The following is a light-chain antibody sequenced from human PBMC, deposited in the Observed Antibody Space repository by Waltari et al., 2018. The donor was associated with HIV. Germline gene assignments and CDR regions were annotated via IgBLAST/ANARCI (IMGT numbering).Light chain of an antibody. CDR1: YGSIASNY. CDR2: EGR. J-gene: IGLJ2*01. Sequence: NFLLTPPHSASESPGQPVPLFCTRSYGSIASNYVQWYQQRQRSSPTTVIYEGRQRPSGVPERFSGSTDTSSNAASLTISGLRPEDEADYFCQSYDDNNHIIFGGGTKLTVL. V-gene: IGLV6-57*01. CDR3: QSYDDNNHII.